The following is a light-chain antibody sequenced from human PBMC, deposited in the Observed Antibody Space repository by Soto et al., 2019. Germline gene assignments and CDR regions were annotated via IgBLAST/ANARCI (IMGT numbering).Light chain of an antibody. Sequence: EIVLTQSPGTLSLSPGERATLSCRASQSVANSLAWYQQKPGQAPPLLIHGATSRAPGIPDRFSGRGSGTDFTLTISRVEPEDFAVYYCQQYGSSFTFGGGTKV. CDR2: GAT. CDR1: QSVANS. CDR3: QQYGSSFT. J-gene: IGKJ4*01. V-gene: IGKV3-20*01.